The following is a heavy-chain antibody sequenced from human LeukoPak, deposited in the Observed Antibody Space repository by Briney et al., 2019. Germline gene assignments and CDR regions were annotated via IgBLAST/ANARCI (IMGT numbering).Heavy chain of an antibody. D-gene: IGHD3-10*01. V-gene: IGHV1-3*01. CDR2: INAGNGNI. CDR3: ARVPLDDASRHYYPH. J-gene: IGHJ1*01. CDR1: GHTSTTYA. Sequence: ASVKVSCKASGHTSTTYAIHWVRQAPGQGLEWMGWINAGNGNIKYSQKLQGRVTITGDTSASTAYMELSSLRSEDTAVYYCARVPLDDASRHYYPHWGQGTLVTVSS.